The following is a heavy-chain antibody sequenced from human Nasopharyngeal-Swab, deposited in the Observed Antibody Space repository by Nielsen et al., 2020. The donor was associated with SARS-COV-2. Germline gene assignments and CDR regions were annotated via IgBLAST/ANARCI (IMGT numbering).Heavy chain of an antibody. Sequence: SETLSLTCTVSGDSISGYYWTWIRQPAGRGLEWIGRVYISGGANYNPSLKSRVTMSVDTSKNQFSLKLSSVTAADTAAYYCAREGYYFGSGCYYFWGQGTLVTVSS. D-gene: IGHD3-10*01. CDR1: GDSISGYY. CDR2: VYISGGA. CDR3: AREGYYFGSGCYYF. J-gene: IGHJ4*02. V-gene: IGHV4-4*07.